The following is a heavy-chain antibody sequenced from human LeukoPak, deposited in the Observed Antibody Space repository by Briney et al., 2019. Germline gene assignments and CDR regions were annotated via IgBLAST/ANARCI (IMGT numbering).Heavy chain of an antibody. CDR1: GYTFTSYY. CDR3: ARGLDYDFWSGYYNN. Sequence: ASVKVSCKASGYTFTSYYMHWVRQAPGQGLEWMGGIIPIFGTANYAQKFQGRVTITTDESTSTAYMELSSLRSEDTAVYYCARGLDYDFWSGYYNNWGQGTLVTVSS. CDR2: IIPIFGTA. V-gene: IGHV1-69*05. D-gene: IGHD3-3*01. J-gene: IGHJ4*02.